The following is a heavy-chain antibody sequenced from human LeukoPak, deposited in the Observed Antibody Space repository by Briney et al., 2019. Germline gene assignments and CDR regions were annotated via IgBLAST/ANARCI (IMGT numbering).Heavy chain of an antibody. CDR2: VCEYGSYI. D-gene: IGHD5-12*01. CDR1: TFTFSTYA. Sequence: AQSLRLSCAAYTFTFSTYAMHCVSHAPGKGLEWVAVVCEYGSYINSKGCGKGRFTISRDNSKITLYLQMNRLRAEVRAMYSCAKARETWISKSAFDYWGQGTLVTVSS. J-gene: IGHJ4*02. CDR3: AKARETWISKSAFDY. V-gene: IGHV3-33*06.